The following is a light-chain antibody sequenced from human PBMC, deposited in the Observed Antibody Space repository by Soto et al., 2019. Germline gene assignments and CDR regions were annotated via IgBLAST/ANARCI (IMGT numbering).Light chain of an antibody. CDR2: GAS. J-gene: IGKJ1*01. CDR3: QQYGSSGT. CDR1: RSGTNSF. Sequence: EIVLSQSPGTLALSPGEIATLSCSASRSGTNSFLAWYQQKPGQAPRLLIYGASRRATGIPARFTGSGSGTDFTLTISSLEPEDFAVYYCQQYGSSGTFGQGTKVDIK. V-gene: IGKV3-20*01.